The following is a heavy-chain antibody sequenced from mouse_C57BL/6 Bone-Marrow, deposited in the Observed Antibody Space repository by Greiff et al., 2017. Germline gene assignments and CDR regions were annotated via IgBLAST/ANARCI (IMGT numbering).Heavy chain of an antibody. CDR1: GYTFTSYW. V-gene: IGHV1-69*01. D-gene: IGHD1-1*01. Sequence: QVQLQQPGAELVMPGASVKLSCKASGYTFTSYWMHWVKQRPGQGLEWIGEIDPSDSYTNYNQKFKGKSTLTVDKSSSTAYMQLSSLTSEDSAVYYWERWSTTVAYWYFDVWGTGTTVTVSS. CDR2: IDPSDSYT. CDR3: ERWSTTVAYWYFDV. J-gene: IGHJ1*03.